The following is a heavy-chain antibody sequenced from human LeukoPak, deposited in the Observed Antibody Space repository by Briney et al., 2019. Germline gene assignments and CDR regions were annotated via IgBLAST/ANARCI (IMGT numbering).Heavy chain of an antibody. CDR3: AREFHSKYDYVWGSYPYYFDY. V-gene: IGHV3-48*01. J-gene: IGHJ4*02. D-gene: IGHD3-16*02. Sequence: PGGSLRLSCAASGFTFSSYSMTWVRQTPGKGLQWVSYISSGSSTVYYADSVRGRFTISRDNSKNTLYLQMNSLRAEDTAVYYCAREFHSKYDYVWGSYPYYFDYWGQGTLVTVSS. CDR2: ISSGSSTV. CDR1: GFTFSSYS.